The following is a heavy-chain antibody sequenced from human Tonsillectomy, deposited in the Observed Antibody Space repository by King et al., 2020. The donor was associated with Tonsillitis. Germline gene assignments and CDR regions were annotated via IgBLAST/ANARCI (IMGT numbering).Heavy chain of an antibody. D-gene: IGHD4-23*01. CDR3: ARDTSRNYGGNSQTYFQH. CDR2: ISAYTGNT. J-gene: IGHJ1*01. Sequence: VQLVESGAEVKKPGASVKVSCKASGYTFTSYGISWVRQAPGQGLEWMGWISAYTGNTHYAHKLQGRVTMTTDTSTSTAYMELRSLRSDDTAVYYCARDTSRNYGGNSQTYFQHWGQGTLVTVSS. CDR1: GYTFTSYG. V-gene: IGHV1-18*04.